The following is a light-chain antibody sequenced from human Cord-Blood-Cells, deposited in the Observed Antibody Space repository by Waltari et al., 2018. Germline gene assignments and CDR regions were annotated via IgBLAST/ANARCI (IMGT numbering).Light chain of an antibody. CDR1: NLGDKY. CDR3: QAWDSSTYV. V-gene: IGLV3-1*01. J-gene: IGLJ1*01. CDR2: QDS. Sequence: SYELTQPPSVSVSPGQPASLTCSGDNLGDKYACWYQQKPGHSPVLVIYQDSKRPSGIPERFSGSNSGNTATLTISGTQAMDEADYYCQAWDSSTYVFGTGTKVTVL.